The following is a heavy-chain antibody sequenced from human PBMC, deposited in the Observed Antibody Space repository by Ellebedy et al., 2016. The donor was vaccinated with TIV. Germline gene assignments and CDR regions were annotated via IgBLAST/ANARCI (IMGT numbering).Heavy chain of an antibody. CDR1: GFTFSGYW. CDR2: IKEDGSEK. Sequence: GGSLRLSXAASGFTFSGYWISWVRQAPGKGLEWVANIKEDGSEKYYVDSVKGRFTISRDNAKNSLYLQMESLRADDSAVYYCVRAPRGQYYFDYWGQGTLVTVSS. J-gene: IGHJ4*02. D-gene: IGHD5-12*01. CDR3: VRAPRGQYYFDY. V-gene: IGHV3-7*02.